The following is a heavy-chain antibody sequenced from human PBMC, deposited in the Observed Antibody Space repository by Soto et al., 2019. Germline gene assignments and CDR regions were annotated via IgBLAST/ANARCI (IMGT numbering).Heavy chain of an antibody. Sequence: QVQLVQSGAEVKKPGASVKVSCKASGYTFTSYAMHWVRQAPGQRLEWMGWINAGNGNTKYSQNFQGRVSITRNTSASTAYIELSSLGSEDTAVYYCARGLTVGRGVIFDAFDICGQGTMVTVSS. D-gene: IGHD3-10*01. CDR3: ARGLTVGRGVIFDAFDI. CDR1: GYTFTSYA. V-gene: IGHV1-3*01. J-gene: IGHJ3*02. CDR2: INAGNGNT.